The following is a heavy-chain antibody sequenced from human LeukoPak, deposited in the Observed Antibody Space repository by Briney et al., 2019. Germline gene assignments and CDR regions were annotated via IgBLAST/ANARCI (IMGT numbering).Heavy chain of an antibody. CDR1: GGSISSYY. D-gene: IGHD6-6*01. CDR2: IQNSAIYRAKI. CDR3: ARLSSTLYYSMDV. V-gene: IGHV4-59*08. J-gene: IGHJ6*02. Sequence: SETLSLTCAVSGGSISSYYWTWIRQPPGKGLEWVGYIQNSAIYRAKIKSSPSLQSRVSLSIDPSKNQVSLTVNSVTAADTAVYYCARLSSTLYYSMDVWGPGTAVTVSS.